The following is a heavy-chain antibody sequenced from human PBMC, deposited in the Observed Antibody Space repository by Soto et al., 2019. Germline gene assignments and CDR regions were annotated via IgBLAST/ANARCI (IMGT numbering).Heavy chain of an antibody. Sequence: GGSLRLSCAASGFTFSSYWMSWVRQAPGKGLEWVANIKQDGSEKYYVDSVKGRFTISRDNAKNSLYLQMNSLRAEDTAVYYCARDRTQLAYCGGDCLGFDYWGQGTLVTVSS. V-gene: IGHV3-7*03. D-gene: IGHD2-21*02. CDR1: GFTFSSYW. CDR3: ARDRTQLAYCGGDCLGFDY. J-gene: IGHJ4*02. CDR2: IKQDGSEK.